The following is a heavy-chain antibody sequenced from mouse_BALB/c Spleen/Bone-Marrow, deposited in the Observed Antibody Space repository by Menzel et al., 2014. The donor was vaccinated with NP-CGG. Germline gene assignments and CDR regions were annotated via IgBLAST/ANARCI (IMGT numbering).Heavy chain of an antibody. D-gene: IGHD2-1*01. V-gene: IGHV2-2*02. Sequence: QVQLQQSGPGLVQPSQSLSITCTVSGFSLTSYGVHWVRQSPGKGLEWLGVIWRGGRADNNAAIISRLGISKDNSKSQVFFKMNSLQANDTAIYYCARKQGNYVSWFAYWGQGTLVTVSA. CDR2: IWRGGRA. J-gene: IGHJ3*01. CDR3: ARKQGNYVSWFAY. CDR1: GFSLTSYG.